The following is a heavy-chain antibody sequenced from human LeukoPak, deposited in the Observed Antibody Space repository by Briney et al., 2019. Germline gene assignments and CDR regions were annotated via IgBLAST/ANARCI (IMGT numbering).Heavy chain of an antibody. CDR3: AKWARLGLLGATTRGPFDY. J-gene: IGHJ4*02. CDR1: GFTFSNAW. Sequence: PGGSLRLSCAASGFTFSNAWMSWVRQAPGKGLEWVGRIKSKTDGGTTDYAAPVKGRFTISRDDSKNTLYLQIDSLRAEDTAVYYCAKWARLGLLGATTRGPFDYWGQGTLVTVSS. V-gene: IGHV3-15*01. D-gene: IGHD1-26*01. CDR2: IKSKTDGGTT.